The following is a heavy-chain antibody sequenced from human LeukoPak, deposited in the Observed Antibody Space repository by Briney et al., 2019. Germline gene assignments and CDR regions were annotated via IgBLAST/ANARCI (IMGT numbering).Heavy chain of an antibody. V-gene: IGHV5-51*01. CDR2: IYPGDSNT. D-gene: IGHD1-14*01. J-gene: IGHJ6*02. CDR3: ARITGSKLDGMDV. CDR1: GYNFPRYW. Sequence: GESLKISCKGSGYNFPRYWIGWVRRMAGKGLEWMGIIYPGDSNTRYSPSFQGQVTISADKSISTAYLQWSRLKASDTAMYYCARITGSKLDGMDVWGQGTTVTVSS.